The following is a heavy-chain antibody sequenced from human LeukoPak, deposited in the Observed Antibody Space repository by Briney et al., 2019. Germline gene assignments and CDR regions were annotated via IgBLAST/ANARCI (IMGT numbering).Heavy chain of an antibody. CDR3: ASRYSSSWYEKGAFDH. D-gene: IGHD6-13*01. J-gene: IGHJ5*02. CDR1: GYTFTSYG. Sequence: ASVKVSCKASGYTFTSYGISWVRQAPGQGLEWMGGIIPIYGTTNYAQKFQGRVTITADESTSTAYMELSSLRSEDTAVYYCASRYSSSWYEKGAFDHWGQGTLVTVSS. CDR2: IIPIYGTT. V-gene: IGHV1-69*13.